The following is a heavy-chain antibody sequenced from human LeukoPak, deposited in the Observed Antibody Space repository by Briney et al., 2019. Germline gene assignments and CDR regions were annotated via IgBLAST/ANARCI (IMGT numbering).Heavy chain of an antibody. Sequence: GGSLRLSWAASGFTFKNYWMHWVRQAPGKGLVWVSRINVDASSTGYADSAKGRLTISRDNSKNTLYLQMNSLRAEDAAVYYCARTYFYDSGGYYYWGQGTLVTVSS. D-gene: IGHD3-22*01. CDR3: ARTYFYDSGGYYY. V-gene: IGHV3-74*01. CDR2: INVDASST. CDR1: GFTFKNYW. J-gene: IGHJ4*02.